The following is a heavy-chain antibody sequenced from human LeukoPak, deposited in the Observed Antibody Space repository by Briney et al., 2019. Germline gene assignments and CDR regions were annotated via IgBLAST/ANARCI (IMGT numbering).Heavy chain of an antibody. CDR3: ARYDVWGSYRAFDY. J-gene: IGHJ4*02. D-gene: IGHD3-16*02. CDR1: GGSFSGYY. V-gene: IGHV4-34*01. CDR2: INHSGST. Sequence: SETLSLTCAVYGGSFSGYYWSWIRQPPGKGLEWIGEINHSGSTNYNPSLKSRVTISVDTSKNQFSLRLSSVTAADTAVYYCARYDVWGSYRAFDYWGQGTLVTVSS.